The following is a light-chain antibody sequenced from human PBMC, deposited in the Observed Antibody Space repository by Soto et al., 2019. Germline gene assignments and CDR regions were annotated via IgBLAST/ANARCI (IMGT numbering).Light chain of an antibody. CDR3: QQYNSQRT. Sequence: DIQMTQSPSTLSASVGDRVTITCRARQYISSWLAWYQQKPGKAPKLLIYKASSLESGVPSRFSGSGSGTEFTLTISSLQPDDFATYYCQQYNSQRTVGQGTKVEIK. J-gene: IGKJ1*01. V-gene: IGKV1-5*03. CDR1: QYISSW. CDR2: KAS.